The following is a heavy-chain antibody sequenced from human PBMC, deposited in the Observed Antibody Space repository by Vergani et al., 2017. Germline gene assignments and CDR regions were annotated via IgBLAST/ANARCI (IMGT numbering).Heavy chain of an antibody. CDR2: ISSSSSYI. V-gene: IGHV3-21*01. D-gene: IGHD3-22*01. CDR3: ARDLFYYDSSGYYSGFFDY. CDR1: GFTSSSYS. J-gene: IGHJ4*02. Sequence: EVQLVESGGGLVKRGGSLRPSCVASGFTSSSYSMNWVRQARGKGMEWVSSISSSSSYIYYADSVKGRFSISRDKAKQSLYLQMNSLRAEDTAVYYCARDLFYYDSSGYYSGFFDYWGQATLVTVSS.